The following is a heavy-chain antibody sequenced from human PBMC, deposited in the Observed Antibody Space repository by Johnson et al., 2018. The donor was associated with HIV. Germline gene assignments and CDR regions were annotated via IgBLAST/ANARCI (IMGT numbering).Heavy chain of an antibody. Sequence: VQLVESGGDLVQPGGSLRLSCGASGFSVSNNYMSWVRQAPGKGLEWVSVLYSGGNTYYADSVKGRFSISRANSKNTLYLQMNSLRVEDTAVYYCAREQATLWFRASGAAFNIWGQGTMVTVSS. V-gene: IGHV3-66*01. CDR3: AREQATLWFRASGAAFNI. D-gene: IGHD3-10*01. J-gene: IGHJ3*02. CDR2: LYSGGNT. CDR1: GFSVSNNY.